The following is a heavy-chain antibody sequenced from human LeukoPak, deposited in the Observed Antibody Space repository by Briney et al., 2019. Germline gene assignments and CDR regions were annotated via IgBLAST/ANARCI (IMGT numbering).Heavy chain of an antibody. D-gene: IGHD2-2*01. V-gene: IGHV4-30-4*01. J-gene: IGHJ6*02. CDR1: GGSISSGDYC. CDR2: IYYSGST. Sequence: PSETLSLTCTVSGGSISSGDYCWSWIRQPPGKGLEWIGYIYYSGSTYYNPSLKSRVTISVDTSKNQFSLKLSSVTAADTAVYYCARDPFIYCSSTSCPGSYGMDVWGQGTTVTVSS. CDR3: ARDPFIYCSSTSCPGSYGMDV.